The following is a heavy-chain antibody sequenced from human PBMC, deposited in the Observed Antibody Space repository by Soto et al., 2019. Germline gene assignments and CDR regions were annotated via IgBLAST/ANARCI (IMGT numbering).Heavy chain of an antibody. CDR1: GFTFSSYS. V-gene: IGHV3-21*01. CDR3: ARDDGNYYYGMDV. Sequence: ESGGGLVKPGGSLRLSCAASGFTFSSYSMNWVRQAPGKGLEWVSSISSSSSYIYYADSVKGRFTISRDNAKNSLYLQMNSLRAEDTAVYYCARDDGNYYYGMDVWGQGTTVTVSS. D-gene: IGHD4-17*01. CDR2: ISSSSSYI. J-gene: IGHJ6*02.